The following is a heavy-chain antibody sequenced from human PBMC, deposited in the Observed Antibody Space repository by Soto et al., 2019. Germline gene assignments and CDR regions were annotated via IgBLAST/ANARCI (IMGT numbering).Heavy chain of an antibody. J-gene: IGHJ6*02. D-gene: IGHD4-4*01. CDR3: ARTSSNVTVHYYGMDV. CDR2: ISSGAFTI. Sequence: GGSLRLSCIWSGFAFRDFEMNWVRQAPWKGLEWVAYISSGAFTIYYANSVRRRFTVSRDNAKNSLYLQMNSLRDEDAAVYYCARTSSNVTVHYYGMDVWGQGTTVTVSS. V-gene: IGHV3-48*03. CDR1: GFAFRDFE.